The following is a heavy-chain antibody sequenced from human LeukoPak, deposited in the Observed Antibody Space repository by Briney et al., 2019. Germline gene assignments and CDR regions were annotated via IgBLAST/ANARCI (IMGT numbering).Heavy chain of an antibody. CDR3: ARAADYYDSSGCFDY. CDR1: GGSISSGGYY. CDR2: IYYSGST. D-gene: IGHD3-22*01. J-gene: IGHJ4*02. Sequence: SQTLSLTCTVSGGSISSGGYYWSWIRQHPGKGLEWIGYIYYSGSTYYSPSLKSRVTISVDTSKNQFSLKLSSVTAADTAVYYCARAADYYDSSGCFDYWGQGTLVTVSS. V-gene: IGHV4-31*03.